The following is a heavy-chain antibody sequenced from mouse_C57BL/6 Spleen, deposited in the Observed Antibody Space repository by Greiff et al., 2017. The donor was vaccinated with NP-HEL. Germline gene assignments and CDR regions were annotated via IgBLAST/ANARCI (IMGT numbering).Heavy chain of an antibody. V-gene: IGHV5-2*01. CDR2: INSDGGST. D-gene: IGHD4-1*01. CDR1: EYEFPSHD. CDR3: ARQALGRSSYWYFEV. Sequence: EVQLVESGGGLVQPGESLKLSCESNEYEFPSHDMSWVRKTPEKRLELVAAINSDGGSTYYPDTMERRFIIDRDNTKKTLYLQMSSLRSEDTALYYWARQALGRSSYWYFEVWGTGTTVTVSS. J-gene: IGHJ1*03.